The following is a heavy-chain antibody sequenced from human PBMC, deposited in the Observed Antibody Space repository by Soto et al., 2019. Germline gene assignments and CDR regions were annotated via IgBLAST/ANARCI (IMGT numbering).Heavy chain of an antibody. CDR2: ISAYNGNT. Sequence: ASVKVSCKASGYTFTSYGISWVRQAPGQGLEWMGWISAYNGNTNYAQKLQGRVTMTTDTSTSTAYMELRSLRSDDTAVYYCARDDIVRGVITPYYFGDWGQGTLVTVSS. V-gene: IGHV1-18*01. D-gene: IGHD3-10*01. CDR1: GYTFTSYG. CDR3: ARDDIVRGVITPYYFGD. J-gene: IGHJ4*02.